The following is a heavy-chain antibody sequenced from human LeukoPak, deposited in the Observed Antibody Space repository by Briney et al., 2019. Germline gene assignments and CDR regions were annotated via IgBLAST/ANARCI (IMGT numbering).Heavy chain of an antibody. D-gene: IGHD6-19*01. CDR3: AKERSSGVYRLFDY. CDR2: MSGSGDNT. Sequence: PGGSLRLSCAASGFTFSSYAMNWVRQAPGKGLEWVSAMSGSGDNTYYADSVKGRFTVSRDNSKDTLYLQMNSLRAEDTALYYCAKERSSGVYRLFDYWGQGTLVTVSS. CDR1: GFTFSSYA. V-gene: IGHV3-23*01. J-gene: IGHJ4*02.